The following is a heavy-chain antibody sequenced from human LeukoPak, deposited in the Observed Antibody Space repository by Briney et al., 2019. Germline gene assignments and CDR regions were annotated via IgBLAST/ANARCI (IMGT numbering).Heavy chain of an antibody. D-gene: IGHD1-7*01. Sequence: GASVKVSCKASGYTFTGYYMHWVRQAPGQGLEWMGWINPNSGGTNYAQKFQGRVTMTRDTSLSTAYMELSRLRSDDTAVYYCARDIVTGTTPGWYFDLWGRGTLVTVSS. V-gene: IGHV1-2*02. CDR1: GYTFTGYY. J-gene: IGHJ2*01. CDR2: INPNSGGT. CDR3: ARDIVTGTTPGWYFDL.